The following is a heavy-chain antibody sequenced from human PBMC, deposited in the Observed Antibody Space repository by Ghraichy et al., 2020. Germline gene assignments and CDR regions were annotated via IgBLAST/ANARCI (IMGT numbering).Heavy chain of an antibody. Sequence: SQTLSLTCAVYGGSFSGYYWSWIRQPPGKGLEWIGEINHSGTTNYNPSLKSRVTISVDTSKNQFSLKLSSVTAADTAVYYCARPGGGGYEFCDWGQGTLVTVSS. CDR1: GGSFSGYY. V-gene: IGHV4-34*01. CDR3: ARPGGGGYEFCD. CDR2: INHSGTT. D-gene: IGHD3-3*01. J-gene: IGHJ4*02.